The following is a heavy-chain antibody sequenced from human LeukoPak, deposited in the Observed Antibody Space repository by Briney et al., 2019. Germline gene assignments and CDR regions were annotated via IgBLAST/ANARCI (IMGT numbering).Heavy chain of an antibody. D-gene: IGHD6-13*01. V-gene: IGHV3-23*01. J-gene: IGHJ4*02. CDR3: AKDADRSSSFDY. Sequence: GGSLRLSCAASGFTFSSYGMSWGRQAPRKRLECVSAISGSGGSTYYADSVKGRFTISRDNSKNTLYLQMNSLRAEDTAVYYCAKDADRSSSFDYWGQGTLVTVSS. CDR1: GFTFSSYG. CDR2: ISGSGGST.